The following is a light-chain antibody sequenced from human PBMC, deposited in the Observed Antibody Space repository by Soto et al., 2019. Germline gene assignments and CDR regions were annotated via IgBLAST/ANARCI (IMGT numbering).Light chain of an antibody. CDR1: QNIDNK. V-gene: IGKV3-15*01. CDR2: NAV. CDR3: QQYKSWWPIT. Sequence: EIVLTQSPATLSVSPGERATLSCRASQNIDNKLVWYQQKPGQAPSLLLYNAVTRAPGIPARFSGSGFGTEFTLTISSLQPEDFATYCCQQYKSWWPITFGQGTRLE. J-gene: IGKJ5*01.